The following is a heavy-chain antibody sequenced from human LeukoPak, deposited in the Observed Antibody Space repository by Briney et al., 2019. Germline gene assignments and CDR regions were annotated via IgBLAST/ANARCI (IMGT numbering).Heavy chain of an antibody. D-gene: IGHD6-6*01. V-gene: IGHV3-11*04. J-gene: IGHJ5*02. Sequence: GGSLRLSCAASGFTFSDYYMSWIRQAPGKGLEWVSYISSSGSTIYYADSVKGRFTISRDNAKNSLYLQMNSLRAEATAVYYCARDRVDSSSSNWFDPWGQGTLVTVSS. CDR2: ISSSGSTI. CDR1: GFTFSDYY. CDR3: ARDRVDSSSSNWFDP.